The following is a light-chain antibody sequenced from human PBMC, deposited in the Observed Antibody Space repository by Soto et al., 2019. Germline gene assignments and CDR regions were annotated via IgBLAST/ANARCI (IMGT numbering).Light chain of an antibody. CDR3: QQYYNTPRT. V-gene: IGKV3-20*01. J-gene: IGKJ2*01. Sequence: EIVLTQSPGTLSLSPGERGTLSCRANQSLSSSYLAWYQQKPGQAPRLLIHGASSRAAGIPDRFSGSGSGTDFTLTISSLEPEDVAVYYCQQYYNTPRTFGQGTKLEIK. CDR2: GAS. CDR1: QSLSSSY.